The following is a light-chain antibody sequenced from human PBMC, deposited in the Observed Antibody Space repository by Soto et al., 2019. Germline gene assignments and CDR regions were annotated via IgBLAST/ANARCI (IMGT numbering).Light chain of an antibody. Sequence: QSVLTQPPSVSGSPGQSVTLSCTATSSDVGDYDFVSWYQQHPAKAPKLMIYDVSKRPSGVPDRFSGSRSGNTASLTISGLQAEDEADYYCCSYAGSYTLYVFGTGTKVTVL. V-gene: IGLV2-11*01. J-gene: IGLJ1*01. CDR3: CSYAGSYTLYV. CDR2: DVS. CDR1: SSDVGDYDF.